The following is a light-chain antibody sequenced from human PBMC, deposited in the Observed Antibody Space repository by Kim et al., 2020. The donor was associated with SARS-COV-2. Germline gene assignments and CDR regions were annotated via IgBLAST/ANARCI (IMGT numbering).Light chain of an antibody. CDR1: SSDVGGYNY. V-gene: IGLV2-14*03. Sequence: GQSITISCTGTSSDVGGYNYFSWYQQHPGKAPKLMIYDVSNRPSGVSNRFSGSKSGNTASLTISGLQAEDEAHYYCSSYTSSSTLVFGGGTKLTVL. CDR2: DVS. J-gene: IGLJ2*01. CDR3: SSYTSSSTLV.